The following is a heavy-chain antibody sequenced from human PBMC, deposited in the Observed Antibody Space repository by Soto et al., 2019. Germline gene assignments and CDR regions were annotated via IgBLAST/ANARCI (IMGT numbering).Heavy chain of an antibody. CDR3: ARGYCSGGSCIYSYYGMDV. Sequence: SETLSLTCTVSGGSISSGGYYWSWIRQHPGKGLEGIGYIYYSGSTYYNPSLKSRVTISVDTSKNQFSLKLSSVTAADTAVYYCARGYCSGGSCIYSYYGMDVWGQGTTVTVSS. CDR1: GGSISSGGYY. J-gene: IGHJ6*02. CDR2: IYYSGST. V-gene: IGHV4-31*03. D-gene: IGHD2-15*01.